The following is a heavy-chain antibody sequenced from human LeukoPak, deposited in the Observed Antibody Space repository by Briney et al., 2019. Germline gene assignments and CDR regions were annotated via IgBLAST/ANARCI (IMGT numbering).Heavy chain of an antibody. J-gene: IGHJ3*02. CDR3: ARDGLINDFWSGYSYAFDI. D-gene: IGHD3-3*01. CDR2: IWYDGSNK. V-gene: IGHV3-33*01. Sequence: PGGSLRLSCAASGFIFSSYGMHWVRQAPGKGLEWVAVIWYDGSNKYHADSVKGRFTISRDNAKNSLYLQMNSLRAEDTAVYYCARDGLINDFWSGYSYAFDIWGQGTTVTVSS. CDR1: GFIFSSYG.